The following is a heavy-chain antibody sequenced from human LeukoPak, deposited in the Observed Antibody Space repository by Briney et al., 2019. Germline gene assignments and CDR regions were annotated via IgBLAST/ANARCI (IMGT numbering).Heavy chain of an antibody. V-gene: IGHV3-23*01. CDR2: ISCSGGYI. Sequence: GGSLRLSCGASGFTLRIDAITWGPQAPEKRLEWGSGISCSGGYIYSADSVKGRFTISRDNSKNTVYLQMNSLRVEDTAVYYCVKVRGATDQYYYHMDVWGKGTTVTVSS. CDR3: VKVRGATDQYYYHMDV. J-gene: IGHJ6*03. CDR1: GFTLRIDA. D-gene: IGHD1-26*01.